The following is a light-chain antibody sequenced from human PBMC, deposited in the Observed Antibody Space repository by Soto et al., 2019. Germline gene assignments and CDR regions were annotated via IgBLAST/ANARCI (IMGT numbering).Light chain of an antibody. CDR3: QSYDSSLSGYVV. CDR1: SSNIGAGYD. J-gene: IGLJ2*01. CDR2: VNN. Sequence: QSVLTQPPSVSGAPGQRVTISCTGSSSNIGAGYDVHWYQQLPGTAPKLLIDVNNNRPSGVPDRFSGSKSGTSASLAITGLQAEEEADYYCQSYDSSLSGYVVFGGGTKLTVL. V-gene: IGLV1-40*01.